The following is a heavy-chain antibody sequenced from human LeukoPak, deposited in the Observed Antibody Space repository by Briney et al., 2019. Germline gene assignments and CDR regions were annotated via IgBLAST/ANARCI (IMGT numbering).Heavy chain of an antibody. Sequence: SETLSLNCTVSGDSISPCYWSWIRQPPGKGLEWVGYVFRTGHTNYNPSLRSRVTISLDTSKNQFSLKLSSVTAADTAVYYCARHIFGHLFDTWGQGTLVTVSS. CDR3: ARHIFGHLFDT. V-gene: IGHV4-59*01. CDR1: GDSISPCY. J-gene: IGHJ4*02. CDR2: VFRTGHT. D-gene: IGHD3-3*02.